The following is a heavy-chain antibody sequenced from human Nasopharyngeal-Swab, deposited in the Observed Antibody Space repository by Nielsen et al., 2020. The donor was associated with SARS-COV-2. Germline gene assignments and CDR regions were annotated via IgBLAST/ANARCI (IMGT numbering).Heavy chain of an antibody. CDR2: ITGIYST. V-gene: IGHV3-23*01. CDR1: GFIFGNYA. CDR3: AKGKASELVDLFDP. D-gene: IGHD2-15*01. Sequence: GGSLRLSCEASGFIFGNYAMCWVRQAPGKGLEWISSITGIYSTFYTDSVRGRFTVSRDNSRNPVFLQMDSLRAEDTAVYYCAKGKASELVDLFDPWGPGTLVTVSS. J-gene: IGHJ5*02.